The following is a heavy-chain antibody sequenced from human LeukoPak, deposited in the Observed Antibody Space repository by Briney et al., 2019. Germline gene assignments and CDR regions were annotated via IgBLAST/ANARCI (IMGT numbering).Heavy chain of an antibody. J-gene: IGHJ4*02. D-gene: IGHD6-19*01. V-gene: IGHV3-23*01. CDR2: ISGNGGST. CDR3: AKHGYSSGWPQVPSLH. CDR1: GFTFSNYA. Sequence: GGSLRLSCAASGFTFSNYAMSWVRQAPGKGLEWVSVISGNGGSTSYADSVKGRFTISSDDSKDMLYLQMNSLRAGDTATYYCAKHGYSSGWPQVPSLHWGQGTLVTVSS.